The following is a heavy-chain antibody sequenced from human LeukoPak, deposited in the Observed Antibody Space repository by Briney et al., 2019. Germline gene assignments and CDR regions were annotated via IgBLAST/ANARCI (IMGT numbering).Heavy chain of an antibody. Sequence: GGSLRLSCAGSGFIFSNYAMSWVLQAPGQGLEWVSTISNSGDATFYADAVKGRFTISRDNSKNTLYLQMYSLRAEDTAIYYCAKAPPYTKYFDYWGQGTLLTVSS. CDR3: AKAPPYTKYFDY. V-gene: IGHV3-23*01. CDR1: GFIFSNYA. J-gene: IGHJ4*02. D-gene: IGHD1-1*01. CDR2: ISNSGDAT.